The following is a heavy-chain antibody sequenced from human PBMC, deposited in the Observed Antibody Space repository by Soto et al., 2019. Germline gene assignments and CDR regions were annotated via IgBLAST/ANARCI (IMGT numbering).Heavy chain of an antibody. CDR1: GGSISSSSYY. Sequence: QLQLQESGPVLVKPSETLSLTCTVSGGSISSSSYYWGWIRQPPGKGLEWIGSIYYSGSTYYNPSLKSRVTISVDTSKNQFSLKLSSVTAADTAVYYCARSQRELTFDYWGQGTLVTVSS. CDR2: IYYSGST. CDR3: ARSQRELTFDY. J-gene: IGHJ4*02. D-gene: IGHD3-10*01. V-gene: IGHV4-39*01.